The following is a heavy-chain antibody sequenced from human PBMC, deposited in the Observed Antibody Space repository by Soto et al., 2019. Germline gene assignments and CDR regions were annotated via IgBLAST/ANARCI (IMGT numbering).Heavy chain of an antibody. V-gene: IGHV4-59*01. CDR3: ARAFRGGDY. D-gene: IGHD3-10*01. Sequence: SETLSLTCAVYGGSFSGYYWSWIRQPPGKGLEWIGYIYYSGGTNYNPSLKSRVTMPVDTSKKQLSLKLRSVTAADTAVYYCARAFRGGDYWGQGTLVTVSS. J-gene: IGHJ4*02. CDR2: IYYSGGT. CDR1: GGSFSGYY.